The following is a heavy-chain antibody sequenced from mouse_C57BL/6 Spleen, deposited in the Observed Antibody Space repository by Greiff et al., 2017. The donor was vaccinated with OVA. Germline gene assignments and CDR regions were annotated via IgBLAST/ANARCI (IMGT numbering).Heavy chain of an antibody. CDR2: ISYSGST. V-gene: IGHV3-1*01. J-gene: IGHJ1*03. CDR3: AREAWGWYFDV. CDR1: GYSITSGYD. D-gene: IGHD4-1*01. Sequence: EVQLQESGPGMVKPSQSLSLTCTVTGYSITSGYDWHWIRHFPGNKLEWMGYISYSGSTNYNPSLKSRISITHDTSKNHFFLKLNSVTTEDTATYYCAREAWGWYFDVWGTGTTVTVSS.